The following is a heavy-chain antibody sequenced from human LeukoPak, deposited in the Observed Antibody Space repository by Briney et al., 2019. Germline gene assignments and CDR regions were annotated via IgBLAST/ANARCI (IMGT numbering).Heavy chain of an antibody. CDR3: AREHYYDSSGYHDAFDI. V-gene: IGHV1-69*05. J-gene: IGHJ3*02. CDR2: IIPIFGTA. Sequence: SVKVSCKASGGTFSSYAISWVRQAPGQGLEWMGRIIPIFGTANYAQKFQGRVTITTDESTSTAYMELSSLRSEDTAVYYCAREHYYDSSGYHDAFDIWGQGTMVTVSS. D-gene: IGHD3-22*01. CDR1: GGTFSSYA.